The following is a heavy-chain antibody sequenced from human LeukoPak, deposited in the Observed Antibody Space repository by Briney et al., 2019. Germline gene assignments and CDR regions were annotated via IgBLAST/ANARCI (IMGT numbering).Heavy chain of an antibody. CDR3: TTDVLSTLYSNPASGY. CDR1: GFTFSSYW. CDR2: IKQDGSEK. V-gene: IGHV3-7*03. J-gene: IGHJ4*02. Sequence: GGSLRLSCTASGFTFSSYWMSWVRQAPGKGLEWVANIKQDGSEKYYVDSVKGRFTISRDNAKNSLYLQMNSLKTEDTAVYYCTTDVLSTLYSNPASGYWGQGTLVTVSS. D-gene: IGHD4-11*01.